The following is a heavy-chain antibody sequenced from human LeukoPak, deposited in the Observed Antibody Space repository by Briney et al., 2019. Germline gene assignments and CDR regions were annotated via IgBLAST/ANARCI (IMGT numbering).Heavy chain of an antibody. CDR2: IWYDGSNK. Sequence: GGSLRLSCAASGFTFSSYGMHWVRQAPGKGLEWVAVIWYDGSNKYYADSVKGRFTISRDNSKNTLYLKMNSLRAEDTAVYYCARSASVSSGSPSFDYWGQGTLVTVSS. CDR1: GFTFSSYG. V-gene: IGHV3-33*01. D-gene: IGHD3-22*01. CDR3: ARSASVSSGSPSFDY. J-gene: IGHJ4*02.